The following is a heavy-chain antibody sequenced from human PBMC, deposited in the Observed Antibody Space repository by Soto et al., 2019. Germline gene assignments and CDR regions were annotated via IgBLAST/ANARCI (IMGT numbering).Heavy chain of an antibody. CDR2: IYSSGST. CDR1: GGSISGYY. Sequence: QVQLQESGPGLVKPSETLSLTCTVSGGSISGYYWSWIRQPPGKGLQWIGYIYSSGSTNYIPSLKSRVTISVDTSKNQFSLNLSSVTAADTAVYYCARQRRDFDYWGQGSLVTVSS. CDR3: ARQRRDFDY. J-gene: IGHJ4*02. V-gene: IGHV4-59*08.